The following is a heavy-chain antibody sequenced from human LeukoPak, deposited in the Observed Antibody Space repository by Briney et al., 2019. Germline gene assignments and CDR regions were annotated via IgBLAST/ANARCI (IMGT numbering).Heavy chain of an antibody. Sequence: SVKVSCKASGGTFSNYAISWVRQAPGQGLEWMGGIIPIVGTANYAQKFQGRVTMTEDTSTDTAYMELSSLRSEDTAVYYCAGGTAMVTFNYWGQGTLVTVSS. J-gene: IGHJ4*02. CDR2: IIPIVGTA. CDR1: GGTFSNYA. CDR3: AGGTAMVTFNY. V-gene: IGHV1-69*06. D-gene: IGHD5-18*01.